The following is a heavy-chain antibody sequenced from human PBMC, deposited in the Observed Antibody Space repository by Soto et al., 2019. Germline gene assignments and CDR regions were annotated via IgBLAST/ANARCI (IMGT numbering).Heavy chain of an antibody. Sequence: PSETLSLSCTVAGGSISSYDWSWIRQPPGKGLEWIGYIYYSGSTNYNPSLKSRVTISVDTSKNQFSLKLSSVTAADTAVYYCARGKRGYSYGGFDYWGQGTLVTVSS. CDR2: IYYSGST. D-gene: IGHD5-18*01. CDR1: GGSISSYD. J-gene: IGHJ4*02. V-gene: IGHV4-59*01. CDR3: ARGKRGYSYGGFDY.